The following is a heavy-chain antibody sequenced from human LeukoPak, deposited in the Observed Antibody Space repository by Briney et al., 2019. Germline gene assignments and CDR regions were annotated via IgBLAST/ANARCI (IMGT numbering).Heavy chain of an antibody. CDR2: IYTSGST. V-gene: IGHV4-61*02. J-gene: IGHJ4*02. CDR3: AREFYYDSSGYYSVYFDY. D-gene: IGHD3-22*01. Sequence: SETLSLTCTVSGGSISSGSYYWSWIRQPAGKGLEWIGRIYTSGSTNYNPSLKSPVTISVDTSKNQFSLRLSSVLAAATAVSYCAREFYYDSSGYYSVYFDYWAREPWSPSPQ. CDR1: GGSISSGSYY.